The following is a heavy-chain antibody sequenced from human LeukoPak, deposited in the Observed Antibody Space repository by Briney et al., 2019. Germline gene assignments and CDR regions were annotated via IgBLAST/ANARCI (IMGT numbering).Heavy chain of an antibody. CDR3: ARARHDLWFGELYYFDY. Sequence: ALVKVSCKASGGTFSSYAISWVRQAPGQGLEWMGRIIPILGIANYAQKFQGRVTITADKSTSTAYMEPSSLRSEDTAVYYCARARHDLWFGELYYFDYWGQGTLVTVYS. CDR1: GGTFSSYA. CDR2: IIPILGIA. V-gene: IGHV1-69*04. D-gene: IGHD3-10*01. J-gene: IGHJ4*02.